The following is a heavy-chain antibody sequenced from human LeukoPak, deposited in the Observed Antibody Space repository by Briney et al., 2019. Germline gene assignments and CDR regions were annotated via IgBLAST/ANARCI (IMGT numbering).Heavy chain of an antibody. D-gene: IGHD6-13*01. J-gene: IGHJ4*02. V-gene: IGHV1-2*02. Sequence: EASVKVSCKAYGYTFTGYYMHWVRQPPGQGLEWMGWINPNSGGTNYAQTFQGRVTMTRDTSISTAYMELSRLRTDDTAVYYCARAKQPLLVYWGQGTLVTVSS. CDR3: ARAKQPLLVY. CDR2: INPNSGGT. CDR1: GYTFTGYY.